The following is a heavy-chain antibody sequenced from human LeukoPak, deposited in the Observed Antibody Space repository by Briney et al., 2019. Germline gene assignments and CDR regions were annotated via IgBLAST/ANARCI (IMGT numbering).Heavy chain of an antibody. Sequence: SVKVSCKASGGTFMSYAISWVRQAPGQGLEWMGGIIPIFGTANYAQKFQGRVTITADESTSTAYMELSSLRSEDTAVYYCASICSSTSCYVNDYWGQGTLVTVSS. CDR2: IIPIFGTA. J-gene: IGHJ4*02. CDR3: ASICSSTSCYVNDY. CDR1: GGTFMSYA. V-gene: IGHV1-69*13. D-gene: IGHD2-2*01.